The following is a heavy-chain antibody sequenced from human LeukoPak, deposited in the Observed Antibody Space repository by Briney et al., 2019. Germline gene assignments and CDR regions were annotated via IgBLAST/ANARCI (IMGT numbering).Heavy chain of an antibody. CDR1: GFTFSSNY. CDR2: IYKSAIT. V-gene: IGHV3-53*01. Sequence: GGSLRLSCAASGFTFSSNYMTWVRQAPGKGLEWVSVIYKSAITYYADTVRGRFTISRDNSKNTLYLQMNSLRAEDTAVYYCARSLRVRGVPDYMDVWGKGTTVTISS. D-gene: IGHD3-10*01. CDR3: ARSLRVRGVPDYMDV. J-gene: IGHJ6*03.